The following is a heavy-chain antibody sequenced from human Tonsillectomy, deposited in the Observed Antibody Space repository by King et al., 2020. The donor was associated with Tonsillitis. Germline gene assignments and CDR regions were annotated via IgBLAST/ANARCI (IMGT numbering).Heavy chain of an antibody. V-gene: IGHV3-9*01. J-gene: IGHJ3*02. CDR2: ISWNSRNI. CDR3: VNRGGSWAFDI. D-gene: IGHD3-10*01. CDR1: GFSFDDSA. Sequence: VQLVESGGGLVQPGRSLRLSCAASGFSFDDSAMHWVRLAPGKGLEWVSGISWNSRNIGYVDSVKGRFTISRDNAKNSLYLQMSSMRAEDTAFYYCVNRGGSWAFDIWGHGTMVTVSS.